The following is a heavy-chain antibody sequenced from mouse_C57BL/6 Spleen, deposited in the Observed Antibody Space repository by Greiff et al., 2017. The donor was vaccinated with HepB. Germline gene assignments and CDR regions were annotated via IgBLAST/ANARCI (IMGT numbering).Heavy chain of an antibody. CDR2: IYPGDGDT. Sequence: VQLQQSGPELVKPGASVKISCKASCYAFSSSWMNWVKQRPGKGLEWIGRIYPGDGDTNYNGKFKGKATLTADKSSSTAYMQLSSLTSEDSAVYFCANDGYYPFDYWGQGTTLTVSS. CDR1: CYAFSSSW. CDR3: ANDGYYPFDY. J-gene: IGHJ2*01. V-gene: IGHV1-82*01. D-gene: IGHD2-3*01.